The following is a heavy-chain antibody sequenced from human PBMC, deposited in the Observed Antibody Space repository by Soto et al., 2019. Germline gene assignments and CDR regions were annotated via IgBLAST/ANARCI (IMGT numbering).Heavy chain of an antibody. CDR3: ARVPFKYYYDSSGYYDY. V-gene: IGHV4-34*01. CDR1: GGSFSGYY. CDR2: INHSGST. Sequence: PSETLSLTCAGYGGSFSGYYWSWIRQPPGKGLEWIGEINHSGSTNYNPSLKSRVTISVDTSKNQFSLKLSSVTAADTAVYYCARVPFKYYYDSSGYYDYWGQGTLVTVSS. J-gene: IGHJ4*02. D-gene: IGHD3-22*01.